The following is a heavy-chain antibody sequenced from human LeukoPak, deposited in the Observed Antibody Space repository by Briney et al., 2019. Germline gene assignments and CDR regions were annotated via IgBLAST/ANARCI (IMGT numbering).Heavy chain of an antibody. CDR2: INDSGST. J-gene: IGHJ4*02. D-gene: IGHD3-9*01. CDR1: GGSFSGYY. Sequence: SETLSLTCAVYGGSFSGYYWSWIRQPPGKGLEWMGEINDSGSTNYNPSLKSRVTISVDTSKNQFSLKLSSVTAADTAVYYCASVNYDILTGYYFDYWGQGTLVTVSS. V-gene: IGHV4-34*01. CDR3: ASVNYDILTGYYFDY.